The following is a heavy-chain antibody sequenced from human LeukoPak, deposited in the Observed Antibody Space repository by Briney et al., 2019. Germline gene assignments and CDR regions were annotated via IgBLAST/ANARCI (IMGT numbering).Heavy chain of an antibody. CDR2: IYYSGST. CDR1: GWSFNDYY. V-gene: IGHV4-30-4*08. Sequence: SETLSLTCEVYGWSFNDYYWTWIRQPPGKGLEWIGYIYYSGSTYYNPSLKSRVTISVDTSKNQFSLKLSSVTAADTAVYYCARGGKAAVRFDLWGRGTLVTVSS. D-gene: IGHD2-15*01. J-gene: IGHJ2*01. CDR3: ARGGKAAVRFDL.